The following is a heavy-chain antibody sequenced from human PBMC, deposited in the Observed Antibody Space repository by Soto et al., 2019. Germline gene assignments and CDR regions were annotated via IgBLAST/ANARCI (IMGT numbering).Heavy chain of an antibody. D-gene: IGHD5-18*01. CDR3: ASRVIQVWSTYYYGMDV. J-gene: IGHJ6*02. CDR2: IIPICGTA. V-gene: IGHV1-69*01. Sequence: QVQLVQSGAEVKKPGSSVKVSCKASGGIFSSHAISWVRQAPGQGLEWMGGIIPICGTATYAQKFQGRVTIPADESTSTAYMELSSLRSEDTAVYYCASRVIQVWSTYYYGMDVGGQGPTVTVSS. CDR1: GGIFSSHA.